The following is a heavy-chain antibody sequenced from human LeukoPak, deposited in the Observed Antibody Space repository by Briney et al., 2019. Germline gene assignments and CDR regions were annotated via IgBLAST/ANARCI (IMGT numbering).Heavy chain of an antibody. V-gene: IGHV3-15*01. D-gene: IGHD5-12*01. CDR2: IKSKTSGGTI. Sequence: GGSLRLSCAASGFDFSFTWMSWVRQAPGKGLELVGRIKSKTSGGTIDYAAPVRGRFTISRDDTENMVFLQMSSLKTEDTAVYYCTRESGYKTSRQRGFDSWGQGILVTVSS. CDR1: GFDFSFTW. J-gene: IGHJ4*02. CDR3: TRESGYKTSRQRGFDS.